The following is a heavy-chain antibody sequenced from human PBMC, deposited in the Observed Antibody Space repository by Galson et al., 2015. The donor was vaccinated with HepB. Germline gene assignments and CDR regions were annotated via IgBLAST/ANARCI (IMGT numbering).Heavy chain of an antibody. J-gene: IGHJ3*02. CDR1: GYTFTSYG. Sequence: SVKVSCKASGYTFTSYGISWVRQAPGQGLEWMGWISAYNGNTNYAQKLQGRVTMTTDTSTSTAYIELRSLRSDDTAVYYCARGDPDCSSTSCYFRHFDIWGQGTMVTVSS. D-gene: IGHD2-2*01. CDR3: ARGDPDCSSTSCYFRHFDI. CDR2: ISAYNGNT. V-gene: IGHV1-18*01.